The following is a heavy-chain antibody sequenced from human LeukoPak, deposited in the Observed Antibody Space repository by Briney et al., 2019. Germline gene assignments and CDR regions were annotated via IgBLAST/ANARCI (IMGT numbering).Heavy chain of an antibody. CDR2: TYYRSKWYN. CDR1: GDSVSSNRGA. CDR3: AGGIIRGLAVSGS. V-gene: IGHV6-1*01. J-gene: IGHJ4*02. Sequence: SQTLSLTCAISGDSVSSNRGAWNWIRQSPSRGLEWLGRTYYRSKWYNDYAVSVKSRITINPDTSKNQFSLQLNSVTPEDTAVYYCAGGIIRGLAVSGSWGRGTPVTVSS. D-gene: IGHD6-19*01.